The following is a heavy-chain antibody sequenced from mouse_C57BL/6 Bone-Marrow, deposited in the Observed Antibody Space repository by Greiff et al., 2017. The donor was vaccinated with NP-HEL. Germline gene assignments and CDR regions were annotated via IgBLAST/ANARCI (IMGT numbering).Heavy chain of an antibody. V-gene: IGHV14-4*01. Sequence: EVQLVESGAELVRPGASVKLSCTASGFNIKDDYMHWVKQRPEQGLEWIGWIDPENGDTEYASKFQGKATITADTSSNTAYLQLSSLTSEDTAVYYCTNSSGAYWGQGTLVTVSA. CDR1: GFNIKDDY. CDR3: TNSSGAY. CDR2: IDPENGDT. J-gene: IGHJ3*01. D-gene: IGHD1-1*01.